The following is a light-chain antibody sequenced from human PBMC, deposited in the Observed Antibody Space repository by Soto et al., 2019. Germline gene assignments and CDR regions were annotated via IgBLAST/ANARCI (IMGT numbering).Light chain of an antibody. J-gene: IGLJ2*01. Sequence: QSALTQPASVCGSPGQSITISCTGTSSDVGGYNYVSWYQQHPGKAPKLMIYDVSSRPSGVSNRFSGSKSGNTASLTISGLQAEDEADYYCTSYTSSSTRGVFGGGTKLTVL. V-gene: IGLV2-14*03. CDR1: SSDVGGYNY. CDR2: DVS. CDR3: TSYTSSSTRGV.